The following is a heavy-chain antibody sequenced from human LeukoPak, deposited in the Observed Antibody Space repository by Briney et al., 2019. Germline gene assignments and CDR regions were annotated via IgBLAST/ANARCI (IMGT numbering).Heavy chain of an antibody. Sequence: ASVKVACKASGYTFTNYYMHWVRQAPGQGLEWMGIINPSGGSTSYAQKFQGRVTMTTDTSTSTAYMELRSLRSDDTAVYYCTRDLNWSGYYKDAFHIWGQGTMVTVSS. CDR3: TRDLNWSGYYKDAFHI. CDR2: INPSGGST. D-gene: IGHD3-3*01. J-gene: IGHJ3*02. V-gene: IGHV1-46*01. CDR1: GYTFTNYY.